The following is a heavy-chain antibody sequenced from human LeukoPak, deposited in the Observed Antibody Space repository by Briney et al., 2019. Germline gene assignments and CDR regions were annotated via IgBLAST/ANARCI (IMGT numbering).Heavy chain of an antibody. V-gene: IGHV1-8*01. Sequence: ASVKVSCKASGYTFTSYDINWVRQATGQGLEWMGWMNPNSGNTGYAQKFQGRVTMTRNTSISTAYMELSSLRSEDTAVYYSARGSALEWLLYGYYYYGMDVWGQGTTVTVSS. D-gene: IGHD3-3*01. CDR3: ARGSALEWLLYGYYYYGMDV. CDR2: MNPNSGNT. CDR1: GYTFTSYD. J-gene: IGHJ6*02.